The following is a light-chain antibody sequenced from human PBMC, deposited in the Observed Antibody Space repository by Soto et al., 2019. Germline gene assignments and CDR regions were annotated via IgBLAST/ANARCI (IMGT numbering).Light chain of an antibody. CDR2: QVT. CDR3: TSYSSSDIFYV. Sequence: SVLTQPASVSGSPGQSITISCTGTSSDIGGCYYVSWYQHHPGKAPKLLIYQVTNRPSRVSTRFSGSKSGNTASLTISGLQADDEADYYCTSYSSSDIFYVFGTGTKVPVL. J-gene: IGLJ1*01. CDR1: SSDIGGCYY. V-gene: IGLV2-14*01.